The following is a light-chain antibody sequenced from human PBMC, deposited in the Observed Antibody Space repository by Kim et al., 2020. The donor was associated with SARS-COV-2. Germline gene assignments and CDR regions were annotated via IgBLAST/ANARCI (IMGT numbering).Light chain of an antibody. CDR3: QQYDSSPKT. CDR1: QSIANY. CDR2: GAS. V-gene: IGKV3-20*01. Sequence: LSPAERATLSCRASQSIANYLAWYRQKPGQAPRLLIYGASNRASGIPDRFTGSGSGTEFTLTISRLEPEDFAVYYCQQYDSSPKTFGQGTKVDIK. J-gene: IGKJ1*01.